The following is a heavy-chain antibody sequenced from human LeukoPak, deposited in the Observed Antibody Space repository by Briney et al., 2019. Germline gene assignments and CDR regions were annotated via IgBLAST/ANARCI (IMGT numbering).Heavy chain of an antibody. CDR2: INPNSDVT. J-gene: IGHJ4*02. CDR1: GYTFTGHY. Sequence: ASVKVSRKASGYTFTGHYIHWLRQAPGQGLEWMGWINPNSDVTYYAQKFQGRVTMTRDTSISTAYMELSSLRSNDTAVYYCARDSGEYFYDSSGYYYKYWGQGTLVTVSS. D-gene: IGHD3-22*01. V-gene: IGHV1-2*02. CDR3: ARDSGEYFYDSSGYYYKY.